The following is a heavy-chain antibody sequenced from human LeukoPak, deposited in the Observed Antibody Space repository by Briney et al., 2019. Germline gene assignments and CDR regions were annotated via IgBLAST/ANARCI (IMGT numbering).Heavy chain of an antibody. CDR3: AKDWSCDF. D-gene: IGHD1-26*01. Sequence: GGSLRLSCAASGFTFDDYAMHWVRQAPGKGLEWVSGISWNSGSIGYADSVKGRFTISRDNSKNTLYLQMNSLRAEDTAVYYCAKDWSCDFWGQGTLVTVSS. V-gene: IGHV3-9*01. J-gene: IGHJ4*02. CDR1: GFTFDDYA. CDR2: ISWNSGSI.